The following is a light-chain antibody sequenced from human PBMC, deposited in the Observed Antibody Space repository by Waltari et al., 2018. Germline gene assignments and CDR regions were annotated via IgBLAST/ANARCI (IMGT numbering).Light chain of an antibody. V-gene: IGKV3-20*01. CDR1: QSVSSNY. Sequence: EIVLTQSPGTPSLSPGERATLFCGASQSVSSNYLAWYQQRPGQPPRLLIYGASSRATGIPDRFSGSGSGTDFTLTISRLEPEDFAMYYCQQYGPSPPYTFGQGTKLEIK. CDR2: GAS. CDR3: QQYGPSPPYT. J-gene: IGKJ2*01.